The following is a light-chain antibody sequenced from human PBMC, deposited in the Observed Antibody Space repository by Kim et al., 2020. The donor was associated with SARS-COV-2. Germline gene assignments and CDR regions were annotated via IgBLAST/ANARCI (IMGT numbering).Light chain of an antibody. J-gene: IGKJ4*01. Sequence: EIVMTQSPATLSVSPGERVTLSCRASQTVSSNLAWYQQRPVQAPSLLIYGAATRATGIPARFSGSGSGTEFTLDISSLQSEDFAVYYCQQYDNRPPVTFGGGTKVEIK. CDR2: GAA. CDR3: QQYDNRPPVT. V-gene: IGKV3-15*01. CDR1: QTVSSN.